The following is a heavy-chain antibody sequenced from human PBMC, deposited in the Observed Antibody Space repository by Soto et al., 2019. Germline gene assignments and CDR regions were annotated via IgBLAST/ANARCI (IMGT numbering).Heavy chain of an antibody. Sequence: TSETLSLTCAVYGGSFSGYYRSWIRQPPGKGLEWIGEINHSGSTNYNPSLKSRVTISVDRSKNQFSLKLSSVTAADTAVYYCARGPPLLWWSQGTLVTVSS. D-gene: IGHD2-21*01. V-gene: IGHV4-34*01. J-gene: IGHJ4*02. CDR3: ARGPPLLW. CDR1: GGSFSGYY. CDR2: INHSGST.